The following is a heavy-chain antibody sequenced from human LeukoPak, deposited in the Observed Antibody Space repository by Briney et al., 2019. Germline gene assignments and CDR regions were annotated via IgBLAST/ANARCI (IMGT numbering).Heavy chain of an antibody. D-gene: IGHD3-3*01. Sequence: ASVKVSCKASGYTFTGYYMHWVRQAPGQGLEWMGWINPNSGGTNYAQKFQGRVTMTRDTSISTAYMDLSRLRSDDTAVYYCARDEADAQYDFWSGYPDYWGQGTLVTVSS. CDR1: GYTFTGYY. CDR3: ARDEADAQYDFWSGYPDY. J-gene: IGHJ4*02. CDR2: INPNSGGT. V-gene: IGHV1-2*02.